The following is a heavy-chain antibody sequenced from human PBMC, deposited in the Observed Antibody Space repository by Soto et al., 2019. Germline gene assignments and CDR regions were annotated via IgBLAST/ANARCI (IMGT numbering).Heavy chain of an antibody. V-gene: IGHV3-74*01. CDR3: ARVSCSPASCQVPFDY. D-gene: IGHD2-15*01. CDR1: GFTFSSYW. CDR2: INIEGSET. J-gene: IGHJ4*02. Sequence: GGSLRLSCAVSGFTFSSYWMHWVRQAPGEGLVWVSRINIEGSETTYADSVRGRFTISRDNAKNTLYLQMNSLRAEGTAVYYCARVSCSPASCQVPFDYWGQGTLVTVSS.